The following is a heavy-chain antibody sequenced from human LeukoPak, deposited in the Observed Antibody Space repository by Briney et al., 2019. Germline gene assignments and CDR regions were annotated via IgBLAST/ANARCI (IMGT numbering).Heavy chain of an antibody. D-gene: IGHD2-15*01. J-gene: IGHJ5*02. CDR2: IYTSGST. V-gene: IGHV4-61*02. CDR1: GGSISSGSYY. Sequence: SQTLSLTCTVSGGSISSGSYYWSWIRQPAGKGLEWIGRIYTSGSTYYNPSLKSRVTISVDTSKNQFSLKLSSVTAADTAVYYCARGPGPPVVVVAANWFDPWGQGTLVTVSS. CDR3: ARGPGPPVVVVAANWFDP.